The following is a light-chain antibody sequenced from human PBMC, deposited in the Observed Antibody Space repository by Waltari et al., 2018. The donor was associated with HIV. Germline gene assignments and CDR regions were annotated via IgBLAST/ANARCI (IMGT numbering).Light chain of an antibody. J-gene: IGLJ2*01. CDR1: SRDVGAYHY. CDR3: SSLTTTNTLI. Sequence: QSALTQPASVSGSPGQSITISCTGTSRDVGAYHYVSWYQQPPGTAPKLMIFDVSNRPSGISDRFSCSKSGNTASLTISGLQAEDEADYYCSSLTTTNTLIFGGGTKVTVL. V-gene: IGLV2-14*01. CDR2: DVS.